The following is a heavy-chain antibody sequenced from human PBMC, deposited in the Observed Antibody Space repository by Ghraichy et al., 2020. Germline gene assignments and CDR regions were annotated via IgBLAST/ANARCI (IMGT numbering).Heavy chain of an antibody. J-gene: IGHJ3*01. D-gene: IGHD6-19*01. Sequence: SETLSLTCIVSGGSMSNNYWSWIRRAPGKGLEWIGYIHYSGNTEYSPSLGSRVTISIDTSKNQFSLKLTTMTAADTAIYYCARGSPVAEDWGQGTMVTVSS. V-gene: IGHV4-59*12. CDR2: IHYSGNT. CDR1: GGSMSNNY. CDR3: ARGSPVAED.